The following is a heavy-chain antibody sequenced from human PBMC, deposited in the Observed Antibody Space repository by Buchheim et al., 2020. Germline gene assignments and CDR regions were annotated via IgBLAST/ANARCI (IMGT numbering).Heavy chain of an antibody. Sequence: QVQLVQSGAEVKKPGASVRVSCKASGYTFTSYYMHWVRQAPGQGLEWMGIINPSGGSTSYAQKFQGRVTMTRNTSISTAYMELSSLRSEDTAVYYCARGGYSYGSPDYYYYYGMDVWGQGTT. J-gene: IGHJ6*02. CDR2: INPSGGST. V-gene: IGHV1-46*01. D-gene: IGHD5-18*01. CDR3: ARGGYSYGSPDYYYYYGMDV. CDR1: GYTFTSYY.